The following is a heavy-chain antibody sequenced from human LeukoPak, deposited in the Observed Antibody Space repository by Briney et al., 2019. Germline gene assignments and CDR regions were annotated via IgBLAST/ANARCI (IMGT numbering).Heavy chain of an antibody. J-gene: IGHJ3*02. Sequence: VASVKVFCKVSGYTLTELSMHWVRQAPGKGLEWMGGFDPEDGETIYAQKFQGRVTMTEDTSTDTAYMELSSLRSEDTAVYYCAAYYYDSSGYYLGAFDIWGQGTMVTVSS. CDR3: AAYYYDSSGYYLGAFDI. CDR1: GYTLTELS. D-gene: IGHD3-22*01. V-gene: IGHV1-24*01. CDR2: FDPEDGET.